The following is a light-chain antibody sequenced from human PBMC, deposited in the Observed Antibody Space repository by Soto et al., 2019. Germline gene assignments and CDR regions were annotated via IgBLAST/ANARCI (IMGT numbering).Light chain of an antibody. CDR2: DAT. CDR3: QQYNNWPT. J-gene: IGKJ1*01. V-gene: IGKV3-15*01. Sequence: PGDRATLSCRASQSVRSNLDWYQQKPGQAPRLLIYDATTRATGIPARFNGSGSGTEFTLSISSLQSEDIAVYYCQQYNNWPTLGQGTKV. CDR1: QSVRSN.